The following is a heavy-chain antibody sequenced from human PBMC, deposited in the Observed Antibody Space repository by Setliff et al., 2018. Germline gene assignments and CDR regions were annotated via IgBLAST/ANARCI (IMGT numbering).Heavy chain of an antibody. CDR1: GYTFTDYG. CDR3: SRLVRYCTTTTCQTLSGGEH. Sequence: ASVKVSYKASGYTFTDYGITWVRQAPGQGLEWMGWVSAYTGNAYYAHRLQDRVTLTTDTSTDTAFLDLRSLRSDDTAIYYCSRLVRYCTTTTCQTLSGGEHWGPGTLVTVSS. V-gene: IGHV1-18*01. J-gene: IGHJ1*01. D-gene: IGHD2-8*01. CDR2: VSAYTGNA.